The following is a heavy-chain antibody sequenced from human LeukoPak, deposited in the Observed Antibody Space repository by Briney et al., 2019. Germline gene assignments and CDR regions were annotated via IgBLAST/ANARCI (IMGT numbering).Heavy chain of an antibody. CDR1: GYTFTDYY. CDR2: INPSSDST. Sequence: ASVKVSCRASGYTFTDYYMHWVRQAPGQGLEWMGIINPSSDSTTYAQKFQGRVTMTRDTSTSTVYMELSSLRSEDTAVYYCAKDRSGSGWPEFDYWGQGTLVIVSS. V-gene: IGHV1-46*01. CDR3: AKDRSGSGWPEFDY. D-gene: IGHD6-19*01. J-gene: IGHJ4*02.